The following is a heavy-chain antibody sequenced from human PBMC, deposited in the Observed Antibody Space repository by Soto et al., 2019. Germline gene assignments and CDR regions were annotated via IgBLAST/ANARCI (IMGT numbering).Heavy chain of an antibody. CDR2: IYHTGHT. V-gene: IGHV4-38-2*02. D-gene: IGHD3-16*01. CDR1: NFSISSGYY. CDR3: ARVMGGFSLPGSLDFDF. Sequence: PSETLSLTCIVSNFSISSGYYWGWIRQSPGKGLEWIATIYHTGHTYYNPSLKSRVTISVDTSENHFSLKLNTLTAADTAFYYCARVMGGFSLPGSLDFDFWGQGTLVTVSS. J-gene: IGHJ4*02.